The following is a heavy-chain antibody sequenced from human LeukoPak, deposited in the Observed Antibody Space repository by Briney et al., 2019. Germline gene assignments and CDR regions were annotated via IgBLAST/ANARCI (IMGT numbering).Heavy chain of an antibody. D-gene: IGHD5-18*01. CDR1: EYTFTGYY. Sequence: GASVKVSCKASEYTFTGYYMHWVRQAPGQGLEWMGWINPNSGGTNYAQKFQGRVTMTRDTSISTAYMELSRLRSDDTAVYYCARAHYSYGPYYYYYMDVWGKGTTVTVSS. CDR2: INPNSGGT. V-gene: IGHV1-2*02. CDR3: ARAHYSYGPYYYYYMDV. J-gene: IGHJ6*03.